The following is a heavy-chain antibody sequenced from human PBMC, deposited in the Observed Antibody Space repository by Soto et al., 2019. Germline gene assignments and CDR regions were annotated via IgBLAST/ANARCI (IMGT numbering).Heavy chain of an antibody. J-gene: IGHJ4*02. CDR2: IYHSGST. CDR3: ARRTDYYASSGTFDY. Sequence: SETLSLTCAVSGGSISSNNWWSWVRQPPGKGLEWIGEIYHSGSTNYSPSLESRVTILVDKSKNKFSLNLSSVTAADTAVYYCARRTDYYASSGTFDYWGQGTLVTVSS. D-gene: IGHD3-22*01. V-gene: IGHV4-4*02. CDR1: GGSISSNNW.